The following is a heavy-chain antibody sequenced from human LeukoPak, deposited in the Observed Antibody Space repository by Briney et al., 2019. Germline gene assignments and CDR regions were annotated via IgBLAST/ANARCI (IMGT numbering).Heavy chain of an antibody. Sequence: SETLSLACTVSGGSISSYYWSWIRQPPGKGLEWIGYIYYSGSTNYNPSLKSRVTVSVDTSKNQFSLKLSSVTAADTAVQYCARVAATEFDYWGQGTLVTVSS. D-gene: IGHD2-15*01. CDR2: IYYSGST. CDR3: ARVAATEFDY. V-gene: IGHV4-59*01. CDR1: GGSISSYY. J-gene: IGHJ4*02.